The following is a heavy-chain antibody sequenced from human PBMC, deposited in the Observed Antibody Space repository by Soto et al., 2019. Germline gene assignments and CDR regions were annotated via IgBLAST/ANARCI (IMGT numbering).Heavy chain of an antibody. CDR3: AHVNPAMGGYGGLNYY. V-gene: IGHV2-5*01. CDR2: IYWNDDK. J-gene: IGHJ4*02. CDR1: GFSLSTSGVG. D-gene: IGHD5-18*01. Sequence: QITLKESGPTLVKPTQTLTLTCTFSGFSLSTSGVGVGWIRQPPGKALGWLALIYWNDDKRYSPALKSRLTITNDTSKNQVVLTMTNMDPVDTATYYCAHVNPAMGGYGGLNYYWGQGTLVTVSS.